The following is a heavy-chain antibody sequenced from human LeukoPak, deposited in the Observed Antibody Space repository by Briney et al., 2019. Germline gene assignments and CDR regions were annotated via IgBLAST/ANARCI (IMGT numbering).Heavy chain of an antibody. V-gene: IGHV1-2*06. CDR3: ARDDYGDYVSQISDY. D-gene: IGHD4-17*01. CDR1: GYTFSVYY. Sequence: ASVKVSCKASGYTFSVYYMHWVRQAPGQGLEWMGRINPNSGGTNYAQKFQGRVTMTRDTSISTAYMELSRLRSDDTAVYYCARDDYGDYVSQISDYWGQGTLVTVSS. J-gene: IGHJ4*02. CDR2: INPNSGGT.